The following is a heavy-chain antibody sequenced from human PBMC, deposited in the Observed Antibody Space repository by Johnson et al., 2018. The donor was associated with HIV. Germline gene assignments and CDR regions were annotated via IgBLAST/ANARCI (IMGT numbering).Heavy chain of an antibody. Sequence: QVQLVESGGGVVQPGGSVRLSCAASGFSFSSYCMHWVRQAPGKGLEWVAFIHYDGSNIYYADSVKGRFTMSRDNSKNRLYLQMNRLRVEDTAVYYCAKVWDYYDSNAFDIWGQGTMVTVSS. CDR2: IHYDGSNI. CDR3: AKVWDYYDSNAFDI. CDR1: GFSFSSYC. V-gene: IGHV3-30*02. J-gene: IGHJ3*02. D-gene: IGHD3-22*01.